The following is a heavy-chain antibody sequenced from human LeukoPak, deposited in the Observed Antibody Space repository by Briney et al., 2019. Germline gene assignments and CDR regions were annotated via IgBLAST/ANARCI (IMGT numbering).Heavy chain of an antibody. CDR1: GGSISSSSYY. CDR3: ARHPTYSSSWFSNYYYYYMDV. J-gene: IGHJ6*03. D-gene: IGHD6-13*01. Sequence: SETLSLTCTVSGGSISSSSYYWGWIRQPPGKGLEWIGGIYYSGSTYYNPSLKSRFTISVDTSKNQFSLKLSSVTAADTAVYYCARHPTYSSSWFSNYYYYYMDVWGKGTTVTVSS. V-gene: IGHV4-39*01. CDR2: IYYSGST.